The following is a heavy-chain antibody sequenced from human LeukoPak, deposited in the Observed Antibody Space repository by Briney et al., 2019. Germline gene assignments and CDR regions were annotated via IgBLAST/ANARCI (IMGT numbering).Heavy chain of an antibody. CDR3: ARAQRIVVVVAATRRFGYYFDY. D-gene: IGHD2-15*01. CDR1: GYTFTGYY. J-gene: IGHJ4*02. V-gene: IGHV1-2*02. CDR2: INPNSGGT. Sequence: ASVNVSCKASGYTFTGYYMHWVRPAPGQGLDGMGGINPNSGGTNYAQKFQGRVTMTRDTSISTAYMELSRLRSDDTAVYYCARAQRIVVVVAATRRFGYYFDYWGQGTLVTVSS.